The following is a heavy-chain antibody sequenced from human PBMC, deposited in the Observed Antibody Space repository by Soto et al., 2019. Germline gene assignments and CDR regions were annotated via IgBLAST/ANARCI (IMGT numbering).Heavy chain of an antibody. CDR2: IAPSDSYT. Sequence: EESLKISCKVSGYSFTRYWLSWVRQMPGKGLEGMGRIAPSDSYTNYSPSFQGHVTISADKSSSTAYLQWSSLKASDTAMYYCARGYYDSPTLNYYHYGMDVWGQGTTVTVSS. J-gene: IGHJ6*02. D-gene: IGHD1-26*01. CDR3: ARGYYDSPTLNYYHYGMDV. V-gene: IGHV5-10-1*01. CDR1: GYSFTRYW.